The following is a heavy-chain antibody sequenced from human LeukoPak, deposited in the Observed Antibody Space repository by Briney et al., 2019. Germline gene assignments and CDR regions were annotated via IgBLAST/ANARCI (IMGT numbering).Heavy chain of an antibody. D-gene: IGHD6-13*01. CDR2: IIPIFGTA. Sequence: GSSVKVSCKASGGTFSSYAISWVRQAPGQGLEWMGGIIPIFGTANYAQKFQGRVTITADKSTSTAYMELSSLRSEDTAVYYCARSGYSSSRKGLLGYYYYYMDVWGKGTTVTVSS. CDR3: ARSGYSSSRKGLLGYYYYYMDV. V-gene: IGHV1-69*06. CDR1: GGTFSSYA. J-gene: IGHJ6*03.